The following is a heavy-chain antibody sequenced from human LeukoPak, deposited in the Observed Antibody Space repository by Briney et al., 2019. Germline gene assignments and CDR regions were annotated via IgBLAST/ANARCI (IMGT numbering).Heavy chain of an antibody. Sequence: ASVKVSCKASGYTFTNYFMHWVRQAPGQGLEWMGVINPSGGGTTYAQRFQGRVTMTRDTSTSTAYMELRSLRSDDTAVYYCARDTEWELLGGGANWFDPWGQGTLVTVSS. V-gene: IGHV1-46*01. CDR3: ARDTEWELLGGGANWFDP. J-gene: IGHJ5*02. CDR1: GYTFTNYF. D-gene: IGHD1-26*01. CDR2: INPSGGGT.